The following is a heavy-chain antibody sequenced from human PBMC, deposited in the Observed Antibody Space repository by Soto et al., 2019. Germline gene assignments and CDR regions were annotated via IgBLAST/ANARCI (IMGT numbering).Heavy chain of an antibody. V-gene: IGHV3-9*01. J-gene: IGHJ4*02. CDR1: GFTFDDYA. D-gene: IGHD4-17*01. CDR2: ISWNSGSI. Sequence: EVQLVESGGGLVQPGRSLRLSCAASGFTFDDYAMHWVRQAPGKGLEWVSGISWNSGSIGYADSVKGRFTISRDNAKNSLYLQMNSLRAEDTALYYCAKTLVTTQNKGGYFDYWGQGTLVTVSS. CDR3: AKTLVTTQNKGGYFDY.